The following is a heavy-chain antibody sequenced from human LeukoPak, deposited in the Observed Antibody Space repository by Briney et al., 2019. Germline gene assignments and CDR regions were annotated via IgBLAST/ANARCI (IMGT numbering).Heavy chain of an antibody. CDR1: GGTFSSYA. V-gene: IGHV1-18*01. CDR2: ISAYNGNT. Sequence: ASVKVSCKASGGTFSSYAISWVRQAPGQGLEWMGWISAYNGNTNYAQKLQGRVTMTTDTSTSTAYMELRSLRSDDTAVYYCARDIAAAGTGWFDPWGQGTLVTVSS. D-gene: IGHD6-13*01. J-gene: IGHJ5*02. CDR3: ARDIAAAGTGWFDP.